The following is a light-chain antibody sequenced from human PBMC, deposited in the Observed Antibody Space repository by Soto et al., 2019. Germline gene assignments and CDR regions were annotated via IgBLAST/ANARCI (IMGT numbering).Light chain of an antibody. CDR3: NSHTSSGFRV. CDR1: SSDVGGYKY. V-gene: IGLV2-14*01. J-gene: IGLJ1*01. Sequence: QSALTQPASVSGSPGQSITISCTGTSSDVGGYKYVSWYQQHPDKAPKLIIFEVSNRPSGISSRFSGSKSGNTASLTISGLQAEDEADYYCNSHTSSGFRVFGTGTKVTVL. CDR2: EVS.